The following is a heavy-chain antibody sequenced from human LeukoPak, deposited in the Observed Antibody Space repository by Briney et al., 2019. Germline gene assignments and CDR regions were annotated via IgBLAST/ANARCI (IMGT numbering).Heavy chain of an antibody. Sequence: SETLSLTCTVSGGSISSYYWSWIRQPAGKGLEWIGRIYTSGSTNYNPSLKSRVTMSVDTSKNQFSLRLSSVTAADTAVYYCARDSFNALSGSYENWFDPWGQGTLVTVSS. CDR1: GGSISSYY. V-gene: IGHV4-4*07. J-gene: IGHJ5*02. CDR2: IYTSGST. D-gene: IGHD1-26*01. CDR3: ARDSFNALSGSYENWFDP.